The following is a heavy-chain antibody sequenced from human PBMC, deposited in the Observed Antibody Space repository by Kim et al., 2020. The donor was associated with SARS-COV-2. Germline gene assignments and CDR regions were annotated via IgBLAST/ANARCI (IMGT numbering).Heavy chain of an antibody. D-gene: IGHD3-9*01. V-gene: IGHV1-3*01. J-gene: IGHJ4*02. CDR3: ARAEDFDWLLPDFDY. Sequence: KFQGRVTITRDTSASTAYMELSSLRSEDTAVYYCARAEDFDWLLPDFDYWGQGTLVTVSS.